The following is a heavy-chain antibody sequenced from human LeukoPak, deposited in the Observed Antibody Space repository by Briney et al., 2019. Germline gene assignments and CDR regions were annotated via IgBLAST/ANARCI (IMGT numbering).Heavy chain of an antibody. D-gene: IGHD3-16*01. CDR2: FNPEDGET. Sequence: ASVKVSCKVSGDTLTEVPIHWVRQAPGKGLEWMGGFNPEDGETIYAQKFQGRVTMTEDTSTDTAYMELSSLRSEDTAVYYCANLFLITPDYWGQGTLVTVSS. V-gene: IGHV1-24*01. J-gene: IGHJ4*02. CDR1: GDTLTEVP. CDR3: ANLFLITPDY.